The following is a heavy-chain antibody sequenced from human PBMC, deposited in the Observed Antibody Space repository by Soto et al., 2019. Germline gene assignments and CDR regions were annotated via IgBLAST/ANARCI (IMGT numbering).Heavy chain of an antibody. J-gene: IGHJ3*02. D-gene: IGHD1-26*01. Sequence: QVQLQESGPGLVKPSETLSLTCTVSGASISSYYWSWIRQPPGKGLEWIGYIYYSGNTNYTPSLKSRVTISLDTSKSQSSLRLSSVTAADTAVYYCARDRSYDRALGDPFDIWGQGTMVTVSS. CDR1: GASISSYY. CDR3: ARDRSYDRALGDPFDI. CDR2: IYYSGNT. V-gene: IGHV4-59*01.